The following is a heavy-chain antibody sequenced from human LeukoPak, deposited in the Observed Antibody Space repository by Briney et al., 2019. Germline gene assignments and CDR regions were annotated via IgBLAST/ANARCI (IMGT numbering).Heavy chain of an antibody. D-gene: IGHD1-26*01. Sequence: SETLSLICTVSGDSISSGSYYWSWIRQPAGKGLEWIVRIYTSGSTNYNPSLKSRVTISVDTSKNQFSLKLSSVTAADTAVYYCAREVEGEVNWFDPWGQGTLVTVSS. CDR1: GDSISSGSYY. V-gene: IGHV4-61*02. CDR2: IYTSGST. CDR3: AREVEGEVNWFDP. J-gene: IGHJ5*02.